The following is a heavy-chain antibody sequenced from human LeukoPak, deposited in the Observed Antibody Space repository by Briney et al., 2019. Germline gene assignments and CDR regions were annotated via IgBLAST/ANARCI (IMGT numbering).Heavy chain of an antibody. CDR3: ARDEYSYGFEPNWFDP. CDR1: GVSISSYY. Sequence: SETLTLTCTVSGVSISSYYWSWIRQPAGKGLEWIGRIYTSGSTNYNPSLKSRVTMSVDTSKNQFSLKLSSVTAADTAVYYCARDEYSYGFEPNWFDPWGQGTLVTVSS. CDR2: IYTSGST. J-gene: IGHJ5*02. V-gene: IGHV4-4*07. D-gene: IGHD5-18*01.